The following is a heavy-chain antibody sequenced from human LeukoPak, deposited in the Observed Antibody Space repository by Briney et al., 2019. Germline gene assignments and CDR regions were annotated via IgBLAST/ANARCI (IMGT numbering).Heavy chain of an antibody. V-gene: IGHV3-30-3*01. Sequence: PGGSLRLSCAGSGFAFSRCAMHWVRQAPGKGLEWVAIMSYDGSNKYYADSVKGRFTISRDNSKNTLFLQMNSLRAEDTAMYYCARDTRGESDYWGHGTLVTVSS. CDR2: MSYDGSNK. CDR1: GFAFSRCA. J-gene: IGHJ4*01. CDR3: ARDTRGESDY. D-gene: IGHD2-2*01.